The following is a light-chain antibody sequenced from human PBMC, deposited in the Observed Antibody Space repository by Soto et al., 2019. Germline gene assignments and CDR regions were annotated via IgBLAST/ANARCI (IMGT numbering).Light chain of an antibody. CDR3: QQYNSYSLT. J-gene: IGKJ1*01. CDR2: KAS. V-gene: IGKV1-5*03. CDR1: QSISSW. Sequence: DIQMTQSPSTLSASIGDRVTITCRASQSISSWLAWYQQKPGKALKLLIYKASNLESGVPSRFSGSGSGTEFTLTISSLQPDDFATYYCQQYNSYSLTFGQGTKVEIK.